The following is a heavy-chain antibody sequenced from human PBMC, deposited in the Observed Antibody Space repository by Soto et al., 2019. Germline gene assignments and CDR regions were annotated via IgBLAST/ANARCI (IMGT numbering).Heavy chain of an antibody. CDR2: INHRGTT. CDR3: TRSRYCTSSSCSRYYFDN. D-gene: IGHD2-2*01. CDR1: GGSLSAYY. V-gene: IGHV4-34*01. J-gene: IGHJ4*02. Sequence: TLSLTCAVYGGSLSAYYWSWIRQPPGKGLEWIGEINHRGTTNYNPSLKSRVSMSVDTSKNQFSVMLSSVTAADTAVYYCTRSRYCTSSSCSRYYFDNWGQGALVTVSS.